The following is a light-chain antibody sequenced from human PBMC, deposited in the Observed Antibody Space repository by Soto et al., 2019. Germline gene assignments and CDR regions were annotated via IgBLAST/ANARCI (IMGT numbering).Light chain of an antibody. CDR1: QSVSSSY. CDR3: QEYGSSPT. Sequence: EIVLTQSPGTLSLSPGERATLSCRASQSVSSSYLGWYRQKPGQAPRLLIYGASTRATGIPDRFSGSGSGTDFTLTISRLEPEDFAVYYCQEYGSSPTFGQGTKLEI. J-gene: IGKJ2*01. V-gene: IGKV3-20*01. CDR2: GAS.